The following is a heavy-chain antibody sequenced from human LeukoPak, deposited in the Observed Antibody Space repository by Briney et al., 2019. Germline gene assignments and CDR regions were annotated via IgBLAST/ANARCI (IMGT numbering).Heavy chain of an antibody. CDR2: FDPEDGET. CDR3: ATKNDYGDYVGVY. V-gene: IGHV1-24*01. CDR1: GYTFSSYD. D-gene: IGHD4-17*01. Sequence: ASVTVSCKASGYTFSSYDINWVRQAPGKGLEWMGGFDPEDGETIYAQKFQGRVTITEDTSTDTAYMVLSSLRSEDTAVYYCATKNDYGDYVGVYWGQGTLVTVSS. J-gene: IGHJ4*02.